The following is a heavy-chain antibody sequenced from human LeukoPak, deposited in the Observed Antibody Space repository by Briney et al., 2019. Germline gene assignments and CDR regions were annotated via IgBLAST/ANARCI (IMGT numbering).Heavy chain of an antibody. CDR1: GFTFSSYG. D-gene: IGHD6-19*01. J-gene: IGHJ4*02. CDR2: ISGSGGRT. CDR3: AKDGYTEWLGLYYFDY. Sequence: GGSLRLSCAASGFTFSSYGMSWVRQAPGKGLEWVSGISGSGGRTYYADFVKGRFTISRDNSKNTLFLQMNSLRAEDTAVYYCAKDGYTEWLGLYYFDYWGQGTLVTVSS. V-gene: IGHV3-23*01.